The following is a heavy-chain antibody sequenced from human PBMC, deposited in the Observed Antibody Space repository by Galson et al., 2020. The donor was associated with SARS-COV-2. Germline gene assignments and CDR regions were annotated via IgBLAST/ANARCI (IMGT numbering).Heavy chain of an antibody. CDR1: GFTFSSYS. Sequence: GESLKISCAASGFTFSSYSMNWVRQAPGKGLAWVSSISSSSSYIYYADSVKGRFTISRDNAKNSLYLQMNSLRAEDTAVYYCASLEYYYDSSGYPNYYYYGMDVWGQGTTVTVSS. CDR2: ISSSSSYI. CDR3: ASLEYYYDSSGYPNYYYYGMDV. V-gene: IGHV3-21*01. J-gene: IGHJ6*02. D-gene: IGHD3-22*01.